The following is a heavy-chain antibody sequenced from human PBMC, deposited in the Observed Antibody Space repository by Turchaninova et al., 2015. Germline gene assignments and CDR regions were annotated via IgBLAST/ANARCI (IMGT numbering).Heavy chain of an antibody. Sequence: QVQLQQWGAGLLKPSETLSLTCAVYGGSFSGYFWSWIRQAPGKGLEGIGEINHSGSTKYNRSLKSRVTKSVDRTRHQFSLKWTSVTAADPAIDFCARGDNRGATGTAFDYWGHGTLVTVSS. V-gene: IGHV4-34*01. CDR2: INHSGST. CDR1: GGSFSGYF. D-gene: IGHD1-1*01. J-gene: IGHJ4*01. CDR3: ARGDNRGATGTAFDY.